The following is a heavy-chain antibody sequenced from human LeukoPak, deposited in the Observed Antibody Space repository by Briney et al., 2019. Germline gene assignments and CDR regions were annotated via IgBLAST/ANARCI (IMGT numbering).Heavy chain of an antibody. CDR1: GYSFTGYY. D-gene: IGHD6-19*01. CDR3: AREENSGMDRYFDY. CDR2: VDPKSGAT. J-gene: IGHJ4*02. V-gene: IGHV1-2*02. Sequence: GASVKVSCKTSGYSFTGYYMHWVRQVPGQGLEWMGWVDPKSGATHYAQKFQGRVAMTRDTSSSTAYMEVSRLRSDDTALYYRAREENSGMDRYFDYWGQGTLVTVSS.